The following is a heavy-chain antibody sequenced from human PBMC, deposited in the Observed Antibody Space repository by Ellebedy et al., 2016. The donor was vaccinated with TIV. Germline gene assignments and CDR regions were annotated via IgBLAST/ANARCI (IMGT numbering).Heavy chain of an antibody. CDR1: GFTFRDSY. CDR2: ISVSNIYT. CDR3: ARGGYDFWNPRY. V-gene: IGHV3-11*06. Sequence: GESLKISCAASGFTFRDSYMSWVRQPPGKGLEWVSLISVSNIYTNYADSVKGRFTISRVNAKNSLYLQMNSLRAEDKAVYYGARGGYDFWNPRYWGQGTLVTVSS. D-gene: IGHD3-3*01. J-gene: IGHJ4*02.